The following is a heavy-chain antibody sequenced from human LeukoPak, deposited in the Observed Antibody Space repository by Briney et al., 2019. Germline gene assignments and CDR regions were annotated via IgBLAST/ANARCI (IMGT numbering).Heavy chain of an antibody. D-gene: IGHD3-22*01. J-gene: IGHJ4*02. CDR2: ISYDGSNK. CDR3: ARGYYDSSGYYYDPLFDY. CDR1: GFTFSSYA. Sequence: SGGSPRLSCAASGFTFSSYAMHWVRQAPGKGLEWVAVISYDGSNKYYADSVKGRFTISRDNSKSTLYLQMNSLRAEDTAVYYCARGYYDSSGYYYDPLFDYWGQGTLVTVSS. V-gene: IGHV3-30-3*01.